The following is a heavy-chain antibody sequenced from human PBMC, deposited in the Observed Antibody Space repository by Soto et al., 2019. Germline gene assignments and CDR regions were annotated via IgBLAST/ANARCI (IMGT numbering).Heavy chain of an antibody. D-gene: IGHD3-10*01. V-gene: IGHV3-74*01. CDR3: ARDRVLWFGESHVWFDP. Sequence: GGSLRLSCAASGFTFSSYWMHWVRQAPGKGLVWVSRINSDGSSTSYADSVKGRFTISRDSAKNTLYLQMNSLRAEDTAVYYCARDRVLWFGESHVWFDPWGQGTLVTVSS. J-gene: IGHJ5*02. CDR2: INSDGSST. CDR1: GFTFSSYW.